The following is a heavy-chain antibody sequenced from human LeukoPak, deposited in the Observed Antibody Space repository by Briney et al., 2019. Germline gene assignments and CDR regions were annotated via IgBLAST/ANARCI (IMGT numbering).Heavy chain of an antibody. Sequence: SETLSVTCTVSGYSISSGYYWGWIRQPPGKGLEWIGSIYHSGSTYYNPSLKSRVTISVDTSKNQFSLKLSSVTAADTAVYYCARDIGVAYGYYYYYMDVWGKGTTVTVSS. V-gene: IGHV4-38-2*02. CDR3: ARDIGVAYGYYYYYMDV. CDR1: GYSISSGYY. J-gene: IGHJ6*03. CDR2: IYHSGST. D-gene: IGHD3-10*01.